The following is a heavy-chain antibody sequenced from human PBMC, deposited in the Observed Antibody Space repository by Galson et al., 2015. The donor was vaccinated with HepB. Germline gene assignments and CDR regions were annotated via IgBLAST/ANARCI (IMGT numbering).Heavy chain of an antibody. Sequence: QSGAEVKKPGESLWISCRASGYSFTTYWIGWVRPLPGKGLEWMGIIYPVDSNTRYSPSFQGQVTISADKSISTSYLRWSSLKASDTAIFYCARGYCSGTICYYDAFDLWGQGTVVTVSS. CDR3: ARGYCSGTICYYDAFDL. D-gene: IGHD2-2*01. CDR2: IYPVDSNT. J-gene: IGHJ3*01. CDR1: GYSFTTYW. V-gene: IGHV5-51*03.